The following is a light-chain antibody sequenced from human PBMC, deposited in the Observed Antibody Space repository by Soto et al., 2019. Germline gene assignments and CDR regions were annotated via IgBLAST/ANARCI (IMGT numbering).Light chain of an antibody. CDR1: QSISNY. J-gene: IGKJ4*01. CDR2: AAY. V-gene: IGKV1-39*01. Sequence: DIQMTQSPSSLSASVGDRVTITCRASQSISNYLNGYRQKAGKAPKLLIHAAYSLQSGVPSRFTGSGSGTDYTLTISSLQSDDYATYYCKQSYNAPLTFGGGTKVEIK. CDR3: KQSYNAPLT.